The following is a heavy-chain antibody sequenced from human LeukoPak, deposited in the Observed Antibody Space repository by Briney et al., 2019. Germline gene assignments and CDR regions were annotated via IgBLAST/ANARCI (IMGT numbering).Heavy chain of an antibody. CDR1: GFSFDDYG. J-gene: IGHJ4*02. D-gene: IGHD4-17*01. Sequence: GWSVRLSCAACGFSFDDYGMSWVRQAPGKGLEWVSGINWNGGSTGYADSVKGRFTISRDHAKHSLYLQTNSLRAEDTALYYCARWYGDYPNHYWGQGTLVTVSS. V-gene: IGHV3-20*04. CDR2: INWNGGST. CDR3: ARWYGDYPNHY.